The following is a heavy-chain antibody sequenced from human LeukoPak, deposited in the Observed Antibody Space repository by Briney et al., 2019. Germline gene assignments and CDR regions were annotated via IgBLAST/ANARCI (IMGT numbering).Heavy chain of an antibody. CDR2: ISGSGGST. Sequence: GSLRLSCAASGFTFSSYAMSWVRQAPGKGLEWVSAISGSGGSTYYADSVKGRFTISRDNSKNTLYLQMNSLRAEDTAVYYCARYQSWVTMIVVASDYWGQGTLVTVSS. CDR1: GFTFSSYA. V-gene: IGHV3-23*01. CDR3: ARYQSWVTMIVVASDY. J-gene: IGHJ4*02. D-gene: IGHD3-22*01.